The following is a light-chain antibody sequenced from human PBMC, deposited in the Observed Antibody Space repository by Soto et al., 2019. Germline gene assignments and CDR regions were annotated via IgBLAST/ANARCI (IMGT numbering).Light chain of an antibody. CDR3: QQYSSWPPLT. CDR1: QSVSSN. Sequence: EIVMTQSPATLSVSPGERATLSCRASQSVSSNLAWYQQKPGQAPRLLIYGASTRATGIPAMFSGSGSGTEFTITISSLQSEDFAVYYCQQYSSWPPLTFGGGTKVDIK. V-gene: IGKV3-15*01. J-gene: IGKJ4*01. CDR2: GAS.